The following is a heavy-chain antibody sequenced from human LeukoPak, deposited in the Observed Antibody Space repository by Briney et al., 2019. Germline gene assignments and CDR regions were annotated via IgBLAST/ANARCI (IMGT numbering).Heavy chain of an antibody. CDR2: ISSSSSYI. J-gene: IGHJ4*02. CDR1: GFTFSSYS. CDR3: ASHLYCSSTSCPDY. Sequence: PGGSLRLSCAASGFTFSSYSMNWVRQAPGKGLEWVSSISSSSSYICYADSVKGRFTISRDNAKNSLYLQMNSLRAEDTAVYYCASHLYCSSTSCPDYWGQGTLSPSPQ. D-gene: IGHD2-2*01. V-gene: IGHV3-21*01.